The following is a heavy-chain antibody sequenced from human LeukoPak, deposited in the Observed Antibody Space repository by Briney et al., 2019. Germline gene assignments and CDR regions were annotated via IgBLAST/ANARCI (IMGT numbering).Heavy chain of an antibody. CDR1: GFTFSMYW. CDR3: ATKQWLAPPPDS. D-gene: IGHD6-19*01. V-gene: IGHV3-74*01. Sequence: GGSLRLSCAASGFTFSMYWMLWVRQAPGKGLESVSRINTDGTVTTYADSVKGRFTVSRDNADNAMFLQMNSVRDEDTAVYYCATKQWLAPPPDSWGQGTPVTVSS. J-gene: IGHJ4*02. CDR2: INTDGTVT.